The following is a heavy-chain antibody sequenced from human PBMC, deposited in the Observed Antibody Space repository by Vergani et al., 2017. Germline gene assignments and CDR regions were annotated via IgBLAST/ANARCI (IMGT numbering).Heavy chain of an antibody. CDR1: GGSMNNDY. V-gene: IGHV4-4*07. J-gene: IGHJ4*02. CDR3: ARVVAARGFDS. Sequence: QVQLQESGPELVKPSETLSLICTVSGGSMNNDYWTWIRQPAGRALEWIGRIYPSGTTNHNPTLKSRVTMSVDTSKSQFSLQLSSLTAADTATYCCARVVAARGFDSWGQGILVTVSS. CDR2: IYPSGTT. D-gene: IGHD6-6*01.